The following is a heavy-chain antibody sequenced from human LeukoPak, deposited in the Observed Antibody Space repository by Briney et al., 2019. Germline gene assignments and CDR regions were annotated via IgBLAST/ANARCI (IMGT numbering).Heavy chain of an antibody. V-gene: IGHV3-30*04. J-gene: IGHJ4*02. CDR1: GFTFNNYA. CDR3: ARDGGYCSGTSCYSYFDY. CDR2: ISYDGSNK. D-gene: IGHD2-2*01. Sequence: GGSLRLSCAASGFTFNNYAMHWVRQAPGKGLEWVAVISYDGSNKYYADSVKGRFTISGDSSKNTLYLQMNSLRAEDTAVYYCARDGGYCSGTSCYSYFDYWGQGTLSPSPQ.